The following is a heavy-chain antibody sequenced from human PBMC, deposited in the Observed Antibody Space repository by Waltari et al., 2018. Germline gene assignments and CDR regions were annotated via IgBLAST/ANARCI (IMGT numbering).Heavy chain of an antibody. J-gene: IGHJ4*02. CDR3: ASSSGWYYFDY. CDR2: IYYSGST. CDR1: GGSISSYY. Sequence: QVQLQESGPGLVKPSETLSLTCTVSGGSISSYYWSWIRQPPGKGLEWIGYIYYSGSTNYNPSLKSRVTISVDTSKNQFSLKLSSVTAADTAVYYYASSSGWYYFDYWGQGTLVTVSS. V-gene: IGHV4-59*01. D-gene: IGHD6-19*01.